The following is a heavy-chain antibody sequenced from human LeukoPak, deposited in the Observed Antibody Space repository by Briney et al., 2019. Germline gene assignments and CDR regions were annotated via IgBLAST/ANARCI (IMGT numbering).Heavy chain of an antibody. CDR1: GGSINSNY. D-gene: IGHD1-26*01. V-gene: IGHV4-59*01. Sequence: PSETLSLTCTVSGGSINSNYWSWIRQPPGKGLEWIGYIYYSGSTKYNPSLKSRVTISVDRSKNQFSLKLSSVTAADTAVHYCATLIGYSNWFDPWGQGTLVTVSS. J-gene: IGHJ5*02. CDR2: IYYSGST. CDR3: ATLIGYSNWFDP.